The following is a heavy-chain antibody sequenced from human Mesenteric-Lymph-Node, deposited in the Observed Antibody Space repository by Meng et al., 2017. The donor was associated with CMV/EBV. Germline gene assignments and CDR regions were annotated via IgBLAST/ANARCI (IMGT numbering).Heavy chain of an antibody. D-gene: IGHD2-2*01. Sequence: SVKVSCKASGYTFTTYYVHWVRQAPGQGLEWMGGIIPIFGTANYAQKFQGRVTITTDESTSTAYMELSSLRSEDTAVYYCARDPAIVVVPAATYGMDVWGQGTTVTVSS. CDR2: IIPIFGTA. CDR1: GYTFTTYY. CDR3: ARDPAIVVVPAATYGMDV. V-gene: IGHV1-69*05. J-gene: IGHJ6*02.